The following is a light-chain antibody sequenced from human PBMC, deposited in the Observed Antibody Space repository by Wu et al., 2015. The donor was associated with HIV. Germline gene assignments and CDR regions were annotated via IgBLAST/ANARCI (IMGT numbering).Light chain of an antibody. CDR3: QQTDSTPKT. CDR2: AAS. V-gene: IGKV1-39*01. J-gene: IGKJ1*01. Sequence: DIQMTQSPSSRSASVGDRVTITCRASQSISSYVNWYQQKPGAAPKLLIYAASNLQSGVPSRFSGSGSGTDFTLTIRSLQPEDLATYYCQQTDSTPKTFGQGTKVEIK. CDR1: QSISSY.